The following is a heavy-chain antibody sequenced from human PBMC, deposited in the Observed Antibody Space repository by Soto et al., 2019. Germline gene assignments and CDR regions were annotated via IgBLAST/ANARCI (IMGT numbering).Heavy chain of an antibody. CDR2: ISSSSSYI. CDR1: GFTFSSYS. CDR3: ASMGRCLRFLDY. V-gene: IGHV3-21*01. D-gene: IGHD5-12*01. Sequence: EVQLVESGGGLVKPGGSLRLSCAASGFTFSSYSMNWVRQAPGKGLEWVSSISSSSSYIYYADSVKGRFTISRDNAKNSLYLQMNSLRAEDTAVYYCASMGRCLRFLDYWGQGTLVTVSS. J-gene: IGHJ4*02.